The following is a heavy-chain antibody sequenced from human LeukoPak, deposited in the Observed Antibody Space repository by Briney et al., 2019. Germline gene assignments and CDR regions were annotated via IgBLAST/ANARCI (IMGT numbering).Heavy chain of an antibody. CDR1: GYTFTSYD. J-gene: IGHJ4*02. V-gene: IGHV1-8*03. Sequence: ASVKVSCKASGYTFTSYDINWVRQATGQGLEWMGWMNPNSGNTGYAQKFQGRVTITRNTSISTAYMELSSLRSEDTAVYYCARSLGYCSGGSCSYSDYWGQGTLVTVSS. D-gene: IGHD2-15*01. CDR2: MNPNSGNT. CDR3: ARSLGYCSGGSCSYSDY.